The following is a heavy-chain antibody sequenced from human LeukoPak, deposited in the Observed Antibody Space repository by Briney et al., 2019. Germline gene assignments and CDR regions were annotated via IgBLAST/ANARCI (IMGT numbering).Heavy chain of an antibody. Sequence: ASVKVSCKASGYTFTGYYMHWVRQAPGQGLEWMGWINPNSGDTNYAQKFQGRVTMTRDTSISTAYMELSRLRSDDTAVYYCARDPYQQLVRGSFDYWGQGTLVTVSS. CDR1: GYTFTGYY. CDR2: INPNSGDT. J-gene: IGHJ4*02. D-gene: IGHD6-13*01. V-gene: IGHV1-2*02. CDR3: ARDPYQQLVRGSFDY.